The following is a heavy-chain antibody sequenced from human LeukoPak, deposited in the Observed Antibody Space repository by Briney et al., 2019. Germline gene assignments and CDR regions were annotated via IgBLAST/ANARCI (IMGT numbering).Heavy chain of an antibody. J-gene: IGHJ4*02. D-gene: IGHD2-15*01. CDR3: ARDEPGSLFDY. V-gene: IGHV4-39*07. Sequence: SETLSLTCTVSGDSISTSNSYWGWIRQPPGKGLEWIGSIYYSGSTYYNPSLKSRVTISVDTSKNQFSLKLSSVTAADTAVYYCARDEPGSLFDYWGQGTLVTVSS. CDR1: GDSISTSNSY. CDR2: IYYSGST.